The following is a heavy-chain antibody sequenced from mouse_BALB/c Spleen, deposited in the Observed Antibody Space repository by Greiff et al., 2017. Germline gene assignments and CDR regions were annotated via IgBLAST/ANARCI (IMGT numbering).Heavy chain of an antibody. CDR3: ARGGSSYYFDY. D-gene: IGHD1-1*01. CDR1: GFTFSSYG. V-gene: IGHV5-6*01. Sequence: EVQGVESGGDLVKPGGSLKLSCAASGFTFSSYGMSWVRQTPDKRLEWVATISSGGSYTYYPDSVKGRFTISRDNAKNTLYLQMSSLKSEDTAMYYCARGGSSYYFDYWGQGTTLTVSS. CDR2: ISSGGSYT. J-gene: IGHJ2*01.